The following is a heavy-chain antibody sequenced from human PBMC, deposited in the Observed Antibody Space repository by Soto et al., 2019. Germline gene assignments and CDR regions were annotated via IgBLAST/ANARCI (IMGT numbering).Heavy chain of an antibody. Sequence: GGSLRLSCAASGFTFSSYGKHWVRQAPGKGLEWVAVIWYDGSNKYYADSVKGRFTISRDNSKNTLYLQMNSLRAEDTAVYYCARDAYDSSGYYRGIDYWGQGTLVTVSS. J-gene: IGHJ4*02. CDR1: GFTFSSYG. V-gene: IGHV3-33*01. D-gene: IGHD3-22*01. CDR3: ARDAYDSSGYYRGIDY. CDR2: IWYDGSNK.